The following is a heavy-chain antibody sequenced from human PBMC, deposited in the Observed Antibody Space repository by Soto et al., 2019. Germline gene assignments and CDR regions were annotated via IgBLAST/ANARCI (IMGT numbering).Heavy chain of an antibody. CDR2: IYTSGST. CDR1: GGSISSYY. Sequence: PSETLPLTCTVSGGSISSYYWSWIRQPAGKGLEWIGRIYTSGSTNYNPSLKSRVTMSVDTSKNQFSLKLSSVTAADTAVYYCASEVVWGYYVGNWFDPWGQGTLVTVSS. V-gene: IGHV4-4*07. D-gene: IGHD3-3*01. J-gene: IGHJ5*02. CDR3: ASEVVWGYYVGNWFDP.